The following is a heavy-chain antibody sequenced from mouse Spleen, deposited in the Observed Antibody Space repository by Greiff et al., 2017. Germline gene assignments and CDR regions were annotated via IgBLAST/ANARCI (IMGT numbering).Heavy chain of an antibody. CDR2: IYPGDGDT. V-gene: IGHV1-82*01. J-gene: IGHJ1*01. CDR1: GYAFSSSW. CDR3: ARDYYDGSKYWYFDV. D-gene: IGHD1-1*01. Sequence: QVQLQQSGPELVKPGASVKISCKASGYAFSSSWMNWVKQRPGKGLEWIGRIYPGDGDTNYNGKFKGKATLTADKSSSTAYMQLSSLTSEDSAVYFCARDYYDGSKYWYFDVWGAGTTVTVSS.